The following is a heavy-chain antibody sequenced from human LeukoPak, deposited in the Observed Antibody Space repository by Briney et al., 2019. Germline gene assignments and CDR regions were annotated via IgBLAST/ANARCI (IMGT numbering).Heavy chain of an antibody. CDR3: ARGYCSSTSCQYYFDY. J-gene: IGHJ4*02. V-gene: IGHV1-3*01. CDR2: INAGNGDT. Sequence: GASVKVSCKASGYTFTDYALHWVRRAPGQSIEWMGWINAGNGDTKYSQKFQDRVTITRDTSASTAYMGLSSLRSEDTAVYHCARGYCSSTSCQYYFDYWGQGTLVTVSS. D-gene: IGHD2-2*01. CDR1: GYTFTDYA.